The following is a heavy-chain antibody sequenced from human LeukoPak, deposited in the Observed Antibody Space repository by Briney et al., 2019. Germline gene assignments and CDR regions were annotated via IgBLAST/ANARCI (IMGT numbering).Heavy chain of an antibody. CDR1: GYTFTSYG. Sequence: ASVKVSCKASGYTFTSYGISWVRQAPGQGLEWMGWISAYNGNTNYAQKLQGRVTMTTDTSTSTAYMELRSLRSDDTAVYYCARDHQRYFDWLLPSPVDYWGQGTLVTVSS. D-gene: IGHD3-9*01. J-gene: IGHJ4*02. V-gene: IGHV1-18*01. CDR3: ARDHQRYFDWLLPSPVDY. CDR2: ISAYNGNT.